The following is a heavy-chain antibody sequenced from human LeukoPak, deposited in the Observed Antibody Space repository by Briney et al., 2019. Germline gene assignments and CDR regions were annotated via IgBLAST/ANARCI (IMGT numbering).Heavy chain of an antibody. V-gene: IGHV3-66*01. J-gene: IGHJ4*01. D-gene: IGHD3-10*01. Sequence: GRSLRLSCAASGFTFSSYAMHWVRQAPGKGLEWVSVIHSDDTTYYAEFVKGRFTISRDTFKNTLYLQMNNLRAEDTGSYYCARDQNYATGFYYSDYWGHGTLVAVSS. CDR1: GFTFSSYA. CDR2: IHSDDTT. CDR3: ARDQNYATGFYYSDY.